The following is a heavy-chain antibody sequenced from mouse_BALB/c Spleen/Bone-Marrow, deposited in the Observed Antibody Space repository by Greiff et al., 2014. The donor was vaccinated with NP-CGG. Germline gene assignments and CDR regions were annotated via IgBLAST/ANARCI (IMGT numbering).Heavy chain of an antibody. CDR2: IYPGDGDT. CDR1: GYAFSSYW. Sequence: LVESGAELVRPGSSVKISCKASGYAFSSYWMNWVKQRPGQGLEWIGQIYPGDGDTNYNGKFKGKATLTADKSSSTAYMQHSSLTSEDSAVYYCARRVYGNYWYFDVWGAGTTVTVSS. CDR3: ARRVYGNYWYFDV. J-gene: IGHJ1*01. V-gene: IGHV1-80*01. D-gene: IGHD2-1*01.